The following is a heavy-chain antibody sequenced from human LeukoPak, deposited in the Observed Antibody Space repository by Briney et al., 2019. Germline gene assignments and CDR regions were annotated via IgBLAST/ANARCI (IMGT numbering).Heavy chain of an antibody. CDR1: GGSLRRTGYC. Sequence: MTSETLSLTCTVSGGSLRRTGYCWGWIRQPPGKGLEWIGSIYHNGSTCNNPSLKSRVILSVDTSKNQFSLKLSSVTAADTAVYYCARHVGHDSWSGYRSVDPWGQGTLVTVSS. CDR3: ARHVGHDSWSGYRSVDP. CDR2: IYHNGST. V-gene: IGHV4-39*01. J-gene: IGHJ5*02. D-gene: IGHD3-3*01.